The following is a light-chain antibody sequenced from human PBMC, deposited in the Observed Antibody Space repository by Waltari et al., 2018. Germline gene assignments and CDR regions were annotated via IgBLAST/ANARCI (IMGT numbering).Light chain of an antibody. J-gene: IGLJ1*01. Sequence: QSALTQPASVSGSPGQSITVSCTGSSSDVGGYNFVSWYQQHPGKAPKLIIYEVSNRPAGVSNRFSGSKSGNTASLPISGLQTEDEADYYCCSYTSSSSYVFGTGTTVTVL. CDR1: SSDVGGYNF. CDR3: CSYTSSSSYV. CDR2: EVS. V-gene: IGLV2-14*01.